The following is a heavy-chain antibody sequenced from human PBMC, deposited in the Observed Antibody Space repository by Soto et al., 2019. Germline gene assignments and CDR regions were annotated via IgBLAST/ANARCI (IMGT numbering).Heavy chain of an antibody. D-gene: IGHD2-2*01. CDR3: AGRYCSSTSCPTAAGYYYYYGMDV. V-gene: IGHV1-69*01. Sequence: QVQLVQSGAEVKKPGSSVKASCKASGGTFSSYAISWVRQAPGQGLEWMGGIIPIFGTANYAQKFQGRVTITADESTSTAYMELSSLRSEDTAVYYCAGRYCSSTSCPTAAGYYYYYGMDVWGQGTTVTVSS. CDR1: GGTFSSYA. CDR2: IIPIFGTA. J-gene: IGHJ6*02.